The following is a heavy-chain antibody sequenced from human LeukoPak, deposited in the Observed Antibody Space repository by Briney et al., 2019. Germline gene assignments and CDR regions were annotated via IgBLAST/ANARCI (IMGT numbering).Heavy chain of an antibody. CDR3: AKDPVLRFLEWFGAFDY. Sequence: GGSLRLSCAASGFTVSSNYMSWVRQAPGKGLEWVSAISGSGGGTYYADSVKGRFTISRDNSKNTLYLQMNSLRAEDTAVYYCAKDPVLRFLEWFGAFDYWGQGTLVTVSS. CDR2: ISGSGGGT. J-gene: IGHJ4*02. CDR1: GFTVSSNY. D-gene: IGHD3-3*01. V-gene: IGHV3-23*01.